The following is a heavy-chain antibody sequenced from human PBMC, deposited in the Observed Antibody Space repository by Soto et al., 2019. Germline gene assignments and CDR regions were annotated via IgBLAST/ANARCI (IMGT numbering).Heavy chain of an antibody. CDR2: ISAYNGQT. CDR3: ARDTRKELWAEGLNAMDV. D-gene: IGHD3-16*01. Sequence: QVQLVQSGPEVKKPGASVNVSCKASAYSYTSYGISWVRQAPGQGLEWMGWISAYNGQTNYAQKFRGRVTFTTEASTSTAFKQLRSLRSDDTDMYYCARDTRKELWAEGLNAMDVWGQGTTVTV. V-gene: IGHV1-18*01. CDR1: AYSYTSYG. J-gene: IGHJ6*02.